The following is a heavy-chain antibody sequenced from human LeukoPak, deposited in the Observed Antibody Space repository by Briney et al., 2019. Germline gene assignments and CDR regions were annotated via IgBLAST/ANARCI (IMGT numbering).Heavy chain of an antibody. J-gene: IGHJ4*02. CDR3: ARGRNDNGGMFFDS. V-gene: IGHV4-59*01. CDR1: GGSIRSYY. D-gene: IGHD4-23*01. Sequence: PSETLSLTCTVSGGSIRSYYWNWIRQAPGKGLEWVGFISYSGYTSYSPSVKSRVAISVDTAKSQFSLRLNSMTAADMAIYYCARGRNDNGGMFFDSWAQGNLVTVSS. CDR2: ISYSGYT.